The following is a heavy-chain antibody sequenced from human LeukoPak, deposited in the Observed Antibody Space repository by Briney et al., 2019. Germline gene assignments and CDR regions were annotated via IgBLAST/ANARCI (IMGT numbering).Heavy chain of an antibody. Sequence: GGSLRLSGAASGFTFSSYSMNWVRQAPGKGLEWVSSISSTSSYIYYADSLRGRFTISRDNAKNSLYLQTNSLRAEDTAVYYCTVGSYGDRRNYWGQGTLVTVSS. CDR3: TVGSYGDRRNY. CDR2: ISSTSSYI. CDR1: GFTFSSYS. V-gene: IGHV3-21*01. J-gene: IGHJ4*02. D-gene: IGHD1-26*01.